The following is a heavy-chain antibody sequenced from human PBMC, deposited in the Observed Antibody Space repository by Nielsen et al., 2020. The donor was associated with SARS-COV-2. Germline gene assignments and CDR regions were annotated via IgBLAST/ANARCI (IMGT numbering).Heavy chain of an antibody. Sequence: GSLRLSCAASGFTFSSYWMSWVRQAPGKGLEWVANIKQDGSEKYYVDSVKGRFTISRDNAKNSLYLQMNSLRAEDTAVYYCARDLSIHGIAAAGNWGGMDVWGQGTTVTVSS. CDR1: GFTFSSYW. CDR2: IKQDGSEK. CDR3: ARDLSIHGIAAAGNWGGMDV. V-gene: IGHV3-7*03. J-gene: IGHJ6*02. D-gene: IGHD6-13*01.